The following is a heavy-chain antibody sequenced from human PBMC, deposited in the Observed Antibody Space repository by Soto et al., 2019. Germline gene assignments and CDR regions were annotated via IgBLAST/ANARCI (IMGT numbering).Heavy chain of an antibody. Sequence: QVQLVQSGAEVKKPGSSVKVSCKASGGTFSSYAISWVRQAPGQGLEWMGGIIPIFGTANYAQKFQGRVTSXXAXPXXTAYMELSSLRSEETAVYYGARLHHLPGYSSGPDYWGQGTLVTVSS. CDR1: GGTFSSYA. D-gene: IGHD6-19*01. CDR3: ARLHHLPGYSSGPDY. J-gene: IGHJ4*02. CDR2: IIPIFGTA. V-gene: IGHV1-69*12.